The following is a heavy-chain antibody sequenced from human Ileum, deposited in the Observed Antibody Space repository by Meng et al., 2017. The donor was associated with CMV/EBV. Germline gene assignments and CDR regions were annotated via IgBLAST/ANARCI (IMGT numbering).Heavy chain of an antibody. D-gene: IGHD3-3*01. J-gene: IGHJ3*02. CDR2: INQVGSAT. V-gene: IGHV3-7*01. CDR1: GFTVSSTY. Sequence: GGSLRLSCAASGFTVSSTYMTWVRQAPGKGLEWVANINQVGSATNYVGSVKGRFTISRDNAKNSLYLQMNSLRPEDTAVYYCAKHISISGVVIMGAFDIWGQGTMVTVSS. CDR3: AKHISISGVVIMGAFDI.